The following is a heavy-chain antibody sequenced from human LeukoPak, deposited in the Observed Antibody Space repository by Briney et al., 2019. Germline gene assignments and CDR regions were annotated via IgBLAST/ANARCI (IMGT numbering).Heavy chain of an antibody. D-gene: IGHD3-3*01. CDR1: GFTFSSYS. Sequence: GGSLRLSCAASGFTFSSYSMNWVRQAPGKGLEWISYISSSSSPIYYADSVKGRFTISRDNAKNLLSLQMNSLRAEDTAVYYCTRESPTSIWIFDSWGQGTLVTVSS. J-gene: IGHJ4*02. V-gene: IGHV3-48*01. CDR2: ISSSSSPI. CDR3: TRESPTSIWIFDS.